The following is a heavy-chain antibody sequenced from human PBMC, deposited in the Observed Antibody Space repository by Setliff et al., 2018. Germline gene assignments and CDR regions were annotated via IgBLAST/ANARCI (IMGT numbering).Heavy chain of an antibody. V-gene: IGHV1-8*01. CDR3: ARESGSPRYMDV. CDR1: GYTFINYD. J-gene: IGHJ6*03. Sequence: GASVKVSCKASGYTFINYDINWVRQATGQGLEWMGWMNPNSGNTGYAQKFQGRVTMTRNTSISTAYMELSSLRSDDTAVYYCARESGSPRYMDVWGNGTTVTVSS. D-gene: IGHD3-3*01. CDR2: MNPNSGNT.